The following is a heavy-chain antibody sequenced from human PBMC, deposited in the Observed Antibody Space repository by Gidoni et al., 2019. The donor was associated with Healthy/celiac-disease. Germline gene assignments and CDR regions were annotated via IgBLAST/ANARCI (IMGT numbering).Heavy chain of an antibody. CDR2: ISYDGSNK. Sequence: QVQLVESGGGVVQPGGSLSLSCAASGFTFSTYAMHWVRQAPGKGLEWVAFISYDGSNKYYADSVKGRFTISRDNSKNTLYLQMNSLRAEDTAVYYCARAAHTALDYWGQGTLVTVSS. V-gene: IGHV3-30-3*01. CDR3: ARAAHTALDY. CDR1: GFTFSTYA. J-gene: IGHJ4*02. D-gene: IGHD5-18*01.